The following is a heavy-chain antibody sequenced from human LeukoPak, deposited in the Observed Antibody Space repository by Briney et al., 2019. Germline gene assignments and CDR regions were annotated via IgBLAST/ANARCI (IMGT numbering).Heavy chain of an antibody. CDR2: INHSGST. CDR3: ARDQYYGAFDI. J-gene: IGHJ3*02. D-gene: IGHD3-16*01. V-gene: IGHV4-34*01. CDR1: GGSFSGYY. Sequence: SETLSLTCAVYGGSFSGYYWSWIRQPPGKGLEWIGEINHSGSTNYNPSLKSRVTISVDTSKNQFSLKLSSVTAADTAVYYCARDQYYGAFDIWGQGTMVTVSS.